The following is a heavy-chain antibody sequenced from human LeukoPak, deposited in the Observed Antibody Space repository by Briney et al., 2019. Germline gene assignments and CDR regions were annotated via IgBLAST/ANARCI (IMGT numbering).Heavy chain of an antibody. D-gene: IGHD1-26*01. J-gene: IGHJ4*02. CDR1: GFTFDNYR. CDR3: TKRVKYGGTWDHFAD. Sequence: GGSLRLSCAASGFTFDNYRMSWVRPAPGEGVEWVSTVNADGGNTYYADSVKGRFTISRDNSKSTLILQMNSLRVEDTALYYCTKRVKYGGTWDHFADWGQGTLVTVSS. V-gene: IGHV3-23*01. CDR2: VNADGGNT.